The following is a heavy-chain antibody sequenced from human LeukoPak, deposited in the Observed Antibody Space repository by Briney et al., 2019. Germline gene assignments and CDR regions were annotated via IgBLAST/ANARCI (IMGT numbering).Heavy chain of an antibody. J-gene: IGHJ4*02. V-gene: IGHV5-10-1*01. CDR2: IDPSDSYT. CDR1: GYSFTNYW. CDR3: ARLREQWLTPA. Sequence: GESLKISCKGSGYSFTNYWISWVRQMPGKGLEWMERIDPSDSYTNYSPSFQGHVTISADKSISTAYLQWSSLKASDTAIYYCARLREQWLTPAWGQGTLVTVSS. D-gene: IGHD6-19*01.